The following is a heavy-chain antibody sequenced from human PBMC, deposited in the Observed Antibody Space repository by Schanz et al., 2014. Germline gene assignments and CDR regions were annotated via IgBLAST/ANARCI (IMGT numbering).Heavy chain of an antibody. CDR1: GFTFSDYC. CDR3: VRDTDYHFDY. CDR2: ICSRKTV. V-gene: IGHV3-11*04. J-gene: IGHJ4*02. D-gene: IGHD4-17*01. Sequence: QVQLEESGGGVVKPGGSLRLSCAASGFTFSDYCMVWIRQAPGKGLEWVSYICSRKTVKYADSVKGRFTISRDKAKNELYRQMNSLRAEDTAVYYCVRDTDYHFDYWGQGTLVTVSS.